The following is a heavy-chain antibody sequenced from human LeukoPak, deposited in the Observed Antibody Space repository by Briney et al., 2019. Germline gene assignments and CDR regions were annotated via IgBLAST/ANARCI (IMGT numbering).Heavy chain of an antibody. J-gene: IGHJ5*02. V-gene: IGHV1-8*01. CDR2: MNPNSGNT. Sequence: GASVKVSCKASGYTFTSYDINWVRQATGQGLEWMGCMNPNSGNTGYAQKFQGRVTMTRNTSISTAYMELSSLRSEDTAVYYCAREGDILTGYNWFDPWGQGTLVTVSS. CDR3: AREGDILTGYNWFDP. D-gene: IGHD3-9*01. CDR1: GYTFTSYD.